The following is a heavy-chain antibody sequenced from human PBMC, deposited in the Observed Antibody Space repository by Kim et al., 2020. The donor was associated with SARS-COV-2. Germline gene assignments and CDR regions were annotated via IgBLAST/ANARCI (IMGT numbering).Heavy chain of an antibody. CDR2: IYYSGST. J-gene: IGHJ3*02. CDR3: ARDTVEMATTAKPDGAFDI. Sequence: SETLSLTCTVSGGSISSYYWSWIRQPPGKGLEWIGYIYYSGSTNYNPSLKSRVTISVDTSKNQFSLKLSSVTAADTAVYYCARDTVEMATTAKPDGAFDIWGQGTMVTVSS. D-gene: IGHD5-12*01. CDR1: GGSISSYY. V-gene: IGHV4-59*13.